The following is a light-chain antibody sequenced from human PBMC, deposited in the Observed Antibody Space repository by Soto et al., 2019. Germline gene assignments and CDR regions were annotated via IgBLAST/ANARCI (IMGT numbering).Light chain of an antibody. CDR1: QSVSSSY. CDR2: DAS. CDR3: QQYGSSYPWT. J-gene: IGKJ1*01. V-gene: IGKV3-20*01. Sequence: EIVLTQSPGTLSLSPGERATLSCRASQSVSSSYLAWYQQKPGQAPRLLIYDASSRPTGIPDRCSGSGSGTDFTLTIRRLEPEDVAAYYCQQYGSSYPWTFGQGTKVDI.